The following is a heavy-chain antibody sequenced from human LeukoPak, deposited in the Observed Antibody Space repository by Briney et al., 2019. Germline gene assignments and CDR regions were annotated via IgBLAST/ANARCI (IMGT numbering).Heavy chain of an antibody. V-gene: IGHV4-59*08. D-gene: IGHD1-1*01. CDR1: GGSISRYY. CDR3: ASHRVNWLLNAFDI. CDR2: LYFRGST. Sequence: PSETLSLTCTVDGGSISRYYWSWIRQPAGEGREWIGYLYFRGSTHYNPRIMRRATILVDTSKKQFSVKLSYVAAADTAVYYCASHRVNWLLNAFDIWGQGTMVTVSS. J-gene: IGHJ3*02.